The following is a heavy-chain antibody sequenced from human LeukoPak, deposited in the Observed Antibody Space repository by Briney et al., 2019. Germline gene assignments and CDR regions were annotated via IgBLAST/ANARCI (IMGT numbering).Heavy chain of an antibody. V-gene: IGHV3-30*02. D-gene: IGHD4-17*01. CDR1: GFTFSSYG. J-gene: IGHJ4*02. CDR3: ARDPKDYGDYFDY. Sequence: GGSLRLSCAASGFTFSSYGMHWVRQAPGKGLEWVAFIRYDGSNKYYADSVKGRFTISRDNSKNTLYLQMNSLRAEDTAVYYCARDPKDYGDYFDYWGQGTLVTVSS. CDR2: IRYDGSNK.